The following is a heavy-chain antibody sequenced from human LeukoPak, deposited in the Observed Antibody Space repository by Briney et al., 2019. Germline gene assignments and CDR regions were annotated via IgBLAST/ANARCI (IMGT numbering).Heavy chain of an antibody. CDR2: INPYSGAI. CDR3: ARDPKSQLLLDY. Sequence: ASVKVSCKSSGFTFTDEYIHWVRQAPRQGLEWMGWINPYSGAINNAQKFQGRVTLTRDTSISTAYMELSRLTSGDTAVYYCARDPKSQLLLDYWGQGTLVTVSS. V-gene: IGHV1-2*02. D-gene: IGHD2-2*01. CDR1: GFTFTDEY. J-gene: IGHJ4*02.